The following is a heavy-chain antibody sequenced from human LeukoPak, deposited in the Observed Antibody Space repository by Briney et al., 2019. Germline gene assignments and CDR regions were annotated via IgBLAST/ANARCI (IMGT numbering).Heavy chain of an antibody. CDR2: ISAYNGNT. V-gene: IGHV1-18*01. Sequence: GASVKVSCKASGYTFTSYGISWVRQAPGQGLEWMGWISAYNGNTNYAQKLQGRVTMTTDTSTSTAYMELRSLRSDDTAVYYCARGNYDFWSGYSTDFDYWGQGTLVTVSS. J-gene: IGHJ4*02. D-gene: IGHD3-3*01. CDR1: GYTFTSYG. CDR3: ARGNYDFWSGYSTDFDY.